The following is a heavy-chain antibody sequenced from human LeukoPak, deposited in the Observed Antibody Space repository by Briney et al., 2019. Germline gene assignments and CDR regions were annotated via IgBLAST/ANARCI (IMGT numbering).Heavy chain of an antibody. CDR2: ISGGGGST. V-gene: IGHV3-43*02. Sequence: GGSLRLSCAASGFTFDDYAMHWVRQAPGKGLEWVSRISGGGGSTYYADSVKGRFTISTDNSKNSLYLQMNSLRTEDTALYYCAKGRAGAFDYWGQGTLVTVSS. CDR3: AKGRAGAFDY. J-gene: IGHJ4*02. CDR1: GFTFDDYA. D-gene: IGHD6-13*01.